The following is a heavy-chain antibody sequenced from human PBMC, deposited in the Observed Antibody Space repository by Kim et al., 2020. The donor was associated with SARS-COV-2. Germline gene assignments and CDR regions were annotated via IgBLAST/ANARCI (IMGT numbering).Heavy chain of an antibody. V-gene: IGHV4-34*01. D-gene: IGHD3-22*01. CDR3: ARDHFITMIVVAHDAFDI. J-gene: IGHJ3*02. Sequence: KRRVTISVDTSKNQFALTLSSVTAADTAVYYCARDHFITMIVVAHDAFDIWGQGTMVTVSS.